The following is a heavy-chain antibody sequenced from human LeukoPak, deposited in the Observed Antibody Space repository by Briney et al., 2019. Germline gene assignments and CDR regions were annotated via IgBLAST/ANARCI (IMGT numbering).Heavy chain of an antibody. V-gene: IGHV3-23*01. CDR1: GFTFSNHA. CDR2: VSGRDTST. Sequence: GWSLRLSCAASGFTFSNHAMSWVRQAPGKGLEWVSAVSGRDTSTYYTDSVKGRFTISRDNSKNTLYLQMNSLSAEDTAIYYCAKWGDYDVLTGYYDSDYWGQGTLVTVSS. J-gene: IGHJ4*02. D-gene: IGHD3-9*01. CDR3: AKWGDYDVLTGYYDSDY.